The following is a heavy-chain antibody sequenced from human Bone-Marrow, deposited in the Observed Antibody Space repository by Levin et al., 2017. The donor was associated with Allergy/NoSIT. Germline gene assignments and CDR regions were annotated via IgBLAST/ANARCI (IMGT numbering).Heavy chain of an antibody. D-gene: IGHD3-9*01. CDR1: GFAFSTYE. V-gene: IGHV3-48*03. CDR2: ISSSGTTI. CDR3: ARQYYGLLTGYYIDY. J-gene: IGHJ4*01. Sequence: GGSLRLSCAASGFAFSTYEMNWVRQAPGQGLEWVSYISSSGTTIHYADSVKGRFTISRDNAKNSLHLQMNSLRAEDTAVYYCARQYYGLLTGYYIDYWGQGTLVTVSS.